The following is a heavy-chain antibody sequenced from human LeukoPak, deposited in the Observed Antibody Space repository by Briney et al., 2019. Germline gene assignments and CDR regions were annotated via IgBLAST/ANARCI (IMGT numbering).Heavy chain of an antibody. CDR1: GFTFTTYA. J-gene: IGHJ4*02. Sequence: GGSLRLSCAASGFTFTTYAMSWVRQAPGKGLEWVSAISGSGGSTYYADSVKGRFTISRDNSKNTLYLQMNSLRAEDTAVYYCAKDRITIFGVAPLWGQGTLVTVSS. D-gene: IGHD3-3*01. CDR3: AKDRITIFGVAPL. CDR2: ISGSGGST. V-gene: IGHV3-23*01.